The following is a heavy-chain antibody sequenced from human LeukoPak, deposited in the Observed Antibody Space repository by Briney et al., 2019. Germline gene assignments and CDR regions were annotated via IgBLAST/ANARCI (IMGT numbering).Heavy chain of an antibody. CDR3: AKTSRGNSGYDSPFHY. CDR1: GFTFSSYS. V-gene: IGHV3-23*01. Sequence: HSGGSLRLSCAASGFTFSSYSMNWVRQAPGKGLEWVSAVRGSGTDTYYADSVKGRFTISRDNSKNTLYLQMNSLRAEDTAIYYCAKTSRGNSGYDSPFHYWGQGTLVTVSS. D-gene: IGHD5-12*01. CDR2: VRGSGTDT. J-gene: IGHJ4*02.